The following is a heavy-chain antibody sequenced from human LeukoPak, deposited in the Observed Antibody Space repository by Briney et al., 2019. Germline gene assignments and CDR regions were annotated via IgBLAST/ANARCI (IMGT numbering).Heavy chain of an antibody. CDR1: GGSISSYYY. V-gene: IGHV4-38-2*01. CDR2: NYRNSDT. J-gene: IGHJ6*03. CDR3: ARAKRDYFENSGYESYYNFMDV. Sequence: PSETLSLTCAVSGGSISSYYYRALGRPSPGDGQGLCGVNYRNSDTYYNPTLKSRVTISLVPSKNQFSLRLNSVTAADTAVYYCARAKRDYFENSGYESYYNFMDVWGKGTTVTVSS. D-gene: IGHD3-22*01.